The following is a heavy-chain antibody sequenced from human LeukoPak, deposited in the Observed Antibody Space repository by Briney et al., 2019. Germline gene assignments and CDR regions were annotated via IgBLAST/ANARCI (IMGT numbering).Heavy chain of an antibody. D-gene: IGHD3-22*01. CDR3: ARLVDYYDSIGDAFDI. CDR1: GGSISSYY. V-gene: IGHV4-4*07. J-gene: IGHJ3*02. CDR2: IYTSGST. Sequence: SETLSLTCTVSGGSISSYYWSWIRQPAGKGLEWIGRIYTSGSTNYNPSLKSRVTMSVDTSKNQFSLKLSSVTAADTAVYYCARLVDYYDSIGDAFDIWGQGTMVTVSS.